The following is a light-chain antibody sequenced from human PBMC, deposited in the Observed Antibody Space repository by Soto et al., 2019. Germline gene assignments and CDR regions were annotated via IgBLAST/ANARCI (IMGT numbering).Light chain of an antibody. Sequence: EIVLTQSPGTLSLSPGERATLSCRASQSLSSSYLAWYQQKPGQAPRLLIYGASSRATGIPDRFSGSGSGKDFTLTISRLEPEDFAVYYCQQYGSSPRTFGPGTKVDIK. CDR3: QQYGSSPRT. V-gene: IGKV3-20*01. J-gene: IGKJ3*01. CDR1: QSLSSSY. CDR2: GAS.